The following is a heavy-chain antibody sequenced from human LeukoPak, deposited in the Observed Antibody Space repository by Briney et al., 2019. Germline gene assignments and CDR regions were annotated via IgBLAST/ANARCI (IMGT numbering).Heavy chain of an antibody. CDR2: ISSSSSYI. V-gene: IGHV3-21*04. CDR1: GFTFSSYS. Sequence: PGGSLRLSCAASGFTFSSYSMNWVRQAPGKGLEWVSSISSSSSYIYYADSVKGRFTISRDNAKNSLYLQMNSLRAEDTAVYYCARGTITMIVVDPFDYWGQGTLVTVSS. J-gene: IGHJ4*02. CDR3: ARGTITMIVVDPFDY. D-gene: IGHD3-22*01.